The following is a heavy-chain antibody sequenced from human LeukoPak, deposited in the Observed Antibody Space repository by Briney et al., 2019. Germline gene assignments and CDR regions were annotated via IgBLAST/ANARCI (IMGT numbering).Heavy chain of an antibody. CDR3: AKDRAGIAVAGAIY. Sequence: PGGSLRLSCAASGFTFSSYSMNWVRQAPGKGLEWVSSISSSSSYIYYADSVKGRFTISRDNSKNTLYLQMNSLRAEDTAVYYCAKDRAGIAVAGAIYWGQGTLVTVSS. J-gene: IGHJ4*02. CDR1: GFTFSSYS. V-gene: IGHV3-21*01. D-gene: IGHD6-19*01. CDR2: ISSSSSYI.